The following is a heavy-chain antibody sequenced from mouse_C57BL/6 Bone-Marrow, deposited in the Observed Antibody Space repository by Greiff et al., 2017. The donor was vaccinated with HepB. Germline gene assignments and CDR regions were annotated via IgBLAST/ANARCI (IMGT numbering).Heavy chain of an antibody. CDR1: GFTFSSYG. CDR2: ISSGGSYT. V-gene: IGHV5-6*02. CDR3: ARQSANWDLFAY. Sequence: EVMLVESGGDLVKPGGSLKLSCAASGFTFSSYGMSWVRQTPDKRLEWVATISSGGSYTYYPDSVKGRFTISRDNAKNTLYLQMSSLKSEDTAMYYCARQSANWDLFAYWGQGTLVTVSA. D-gene: IGHD4-1*02. J-gene: IGHJ3*01.